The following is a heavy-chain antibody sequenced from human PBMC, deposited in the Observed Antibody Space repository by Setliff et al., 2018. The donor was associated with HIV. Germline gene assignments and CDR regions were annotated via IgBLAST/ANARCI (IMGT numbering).Heavy chain of an antibody. J-gene: IGHJ6*03. CDR3: ASLDGSESPYIYYYYMDV. Sequence: SETLSLTCTVSAGSIRSSTYYWAWTRQPPGKGLEWIGNIHYSGSTNYNPSLKSRVTISVDTSKNQISLKLSSVTAADTAVYYCASLDGSESPYIYYYYMDVWGKGTAVTVSS. V-gene: IGHV4-61*05. CDR2: IHYSGST. CDR1: AGSIRSSTYY. D-gene: IGHD3-10*01.